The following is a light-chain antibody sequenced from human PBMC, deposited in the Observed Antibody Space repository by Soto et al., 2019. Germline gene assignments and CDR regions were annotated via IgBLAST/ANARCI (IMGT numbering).Light chain of an antibody. CDR2: EVS. V-gene: IGLV2-8*01. J-gene: IGLJ1*01. CDR1: SSDVGGYNY. CDR3: SSYAGSNIRYV. Sequence: QSVLTQPPSASGSPGQSVTISCTGASSDVGGYNYVSWYQQHPGKAPKLMIYEVSKRPSGVPDRFSGSKSGNTASLTVSGLQAEDEADYYCSSYAGSNIRYVFGTGNKVTVL.